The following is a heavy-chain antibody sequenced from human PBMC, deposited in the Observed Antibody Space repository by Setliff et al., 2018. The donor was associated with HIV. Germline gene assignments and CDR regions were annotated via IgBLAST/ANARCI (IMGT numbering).Heavy chain of an antibody. D-gene: IGHD3-22*01. CDR1: GDSVNDRSYF. V-gene: IGHV4-4*08. CDR3: ARQHYYDSSGYSFDS. CDR2: SSTSGCT. J-gene: IGHJ4*02. Sequence: SETLSLTCTVSGDSVNDRSYFWGWIRQPPGKGLEWIGYSSTSGCTNCNPSLESRVPISVDTSKNQVSLKLRSVTAADTAVYYCARQHYYDSSGYSFDSWGQGTLVTVSS.